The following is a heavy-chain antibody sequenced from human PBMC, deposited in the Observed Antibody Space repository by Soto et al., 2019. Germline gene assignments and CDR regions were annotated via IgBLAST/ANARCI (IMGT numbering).Heavy chain of an antibody. J-gene: IGHJ4*02. CDR2: IWYDGSNK. CDR3: ARGAIFGGGMSGFDY. D-gene: IGHD3-3*01. Sequence: QVQLVESGGGVVQPGRSLRLSCAASGFTFSSYGMHWVRQAPGKGLEWVAVIWYDGSNKYYADSVKGRFTISRDNSKNTLYLQMNSLRAEDTAVYYCARGAIFGGGMSGFDYWGQGTLVTVSS. V-gene: IGHV3-33*01. CDR1: GFTFSSYG.